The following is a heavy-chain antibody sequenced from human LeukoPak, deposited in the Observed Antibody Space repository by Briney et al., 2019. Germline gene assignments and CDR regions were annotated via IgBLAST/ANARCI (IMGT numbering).Heavy chain of an antibody. CDR2: MNPNSGST. J-gene: IGHJ4*02. V-gene: IGHV1-8*01. CDR3: ARGRSTGYPYYFEY. Sequence: ASVKVSCKASGYTFTNNDINWVRQATGQGLEWMGWMNPNSGSTGYAQKFQGRVTITRNTSISTAYMELSGLRSEDTAVYYCARGRSTGYPYYFEYWGQGTLVTVSS. D-gene: IGHD5-12*01. CDR1: GYTFTNND.